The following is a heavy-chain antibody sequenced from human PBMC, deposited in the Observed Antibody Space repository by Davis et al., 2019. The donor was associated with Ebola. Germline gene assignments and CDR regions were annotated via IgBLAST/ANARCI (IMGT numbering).Heavy chain of an antibody. CDR2: AYHTGRT. D-gene: IGHD5-24*01. CDR1: GFSITTGYN. J-gene: IGHJ4*02. Sequence: SETLSLTCTVPGFSITTGYNWGWVRQPPGKGLEWHGHAYHTGRTYYNPSLKSRVTVSVDTSQNQFSLKLTSVTAADAAVYFCVRIGDGYNPWGQGTLVTVSS. CDR3: VRIGDGYNP. V-gene: IGHV4-38-2*02.